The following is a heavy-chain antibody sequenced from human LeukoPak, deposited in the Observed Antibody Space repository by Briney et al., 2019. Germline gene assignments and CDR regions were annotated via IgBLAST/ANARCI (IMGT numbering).Heavy chain of an antibody. V-gene: IGHV3-21*01. D-gene: IGHD2-2*01. J-gene: IGHJ3*02. CDR1: GFTFSSYS. Sequence: PGGSLRLSCAASGFTFSSYSMNWVRQAPGKRLEWVSSISSDSNYIFYADSVQGRFTISGDNAENSLFLQMNSLRAEDTAVYYCASRYCTSTNCYAFDIWGQGTMVTVSS. CDR3: ASRYCTSTNCYAFDI. CDR2: ISSDSNYI.